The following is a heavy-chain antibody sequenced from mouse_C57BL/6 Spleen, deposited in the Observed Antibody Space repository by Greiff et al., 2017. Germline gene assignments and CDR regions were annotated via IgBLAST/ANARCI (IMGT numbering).Heavy chain of an antibody. D-gene: IGHD1-1*01. CDR3: ARGITTVRGGYFDV. CDR2: VDPETGGT. V-gene: IGHV1-15*01. Sequence: QVQLQQSGAELVRPGASVTLSCKASGYTFTDYEMHWVKQTPVHGLEWIGAVDPETGGTAYNQKFKGKAILTADKSSSTAYMELRSLTSEDSAVYYYARGITTVRGGYFDVWGTGTTVTVSS. CDR1: GYTFTDYE. J-gene: IGHJ1*03.